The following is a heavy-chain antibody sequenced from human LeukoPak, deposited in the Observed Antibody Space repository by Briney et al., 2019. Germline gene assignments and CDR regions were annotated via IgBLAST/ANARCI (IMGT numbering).Heavy chain of an antibody. CDR1: GFTFSNYG. D-gene: IGHD6-19*01. CDR3: AKEYSSGYSDY. J-gene: IGHJ4*02. V-gene: IGHV3-30*18. CDR2: IGYDGSNQ. Sequence: GGSLRLSCAASGFTFSNYGMHWVRQGPGKGLEWVAVIGYDGSNQYYADSVKGRFTISRDNSRNTVYLQMNSLRAEDTAMYYCAKEYSSGYSDYCGQGTLVTVSS.